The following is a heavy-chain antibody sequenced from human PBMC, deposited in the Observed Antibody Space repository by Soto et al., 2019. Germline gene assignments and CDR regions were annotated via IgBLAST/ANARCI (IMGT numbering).Heavy chain of an antibody. CDR3: ARNYGHAFDI. V-gene: IGHV4-59*01. J-gene: IGHJ3*02. Sequence: QVQLQESGPGLVKPSETLSLTCTVSGGSIRSYYWSWIRQPPGKGLEWIGYIFYSGSTRYNPSLKSRVTISVDTSKNQFSLKLSSVTAADTAVYYCARNYGHAFDIWGQGTMVTVSS. CDR1: GGSIRSYY. D-gene: IGHD1-7*01. CDR2: IFYSGST.